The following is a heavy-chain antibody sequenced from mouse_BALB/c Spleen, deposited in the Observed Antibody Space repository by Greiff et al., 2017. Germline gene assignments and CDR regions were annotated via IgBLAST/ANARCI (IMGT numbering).Heavy chain of an antibody. J-gene: IGHJ2*01. V-gene: IGHV1S22*01. CDR3: TSGVVAEDFDY. Sequence: LQHPGSELVRPGASVKLSCKASGYTFTSYWMHWVKQRPGQGLEWIGNIYPGSGSTNYDEKFKSKATLTVDTSSSTAYMQLSSLTSEDSAVYYCTSGVVAEDFDYWGQGTTLTVSS. CDR2: IYPGSGST. CDR1: GYTFTSYW. D-gene: IGHD1-1*01.